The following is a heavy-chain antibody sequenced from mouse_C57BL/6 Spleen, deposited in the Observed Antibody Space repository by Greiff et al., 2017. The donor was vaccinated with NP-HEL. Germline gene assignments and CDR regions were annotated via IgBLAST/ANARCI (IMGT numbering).Heavy chain of an antibody. CDR2: ISSGSSTI. V-gene: IGHV5-17*01. CDR1: GFTFSDYG. D-gene: IGHD2-4*01. Sequence: EVQRVESGGGLVKPGGSLKLSCAASGFTFSDYGMHWVRQAPEKGLEWVAYISSGSSTIYYADTVKGRFTISRDNAKNTLFLQMTSLRSEDTAMYYCARSYDYDGDDWGQGTTLTVSS. CDR3: ARSYDYDGDD. J-gene: IGHJ2*01.